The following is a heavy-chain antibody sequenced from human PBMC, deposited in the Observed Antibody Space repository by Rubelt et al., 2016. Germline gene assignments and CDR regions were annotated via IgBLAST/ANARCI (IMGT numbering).Heavy chain of an antibody. CDR1: GGSISSSNW. CDR2: INEDGSQK. V-gene: IGHV3-7*03. J-gene: IGHJ4*02. D-gene: IGHD3-16*01. Sequence: VQLQESGPGLVKPSGTLSLTCAVSGGSISSSNWWSWVRQPPGKGLEWVANINEDGSQKYHLDSVKGRFTICRDNAKNSLCLQMNSLRAEDTAVYYCARELEGGPDYWGQGTLVTVSS. CDR3: ARELEGGPDY.